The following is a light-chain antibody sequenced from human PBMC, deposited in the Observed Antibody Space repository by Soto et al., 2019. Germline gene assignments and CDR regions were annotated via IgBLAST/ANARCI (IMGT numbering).Light chain of an antibody. Sequence: EIVMTQSPATLSVSPGERATLSCRASQSVSSNLAWYQQKAGQPPRLLIHGASTRATGTPARFSGSGSGTEFTLTIYSLQSEDSAVYYSQQINSWRTYGQRTKVDIK. V-gene: IGKV3-15*01. CDR1: QSVSSN. CDR2: GAS. J-gene: IGKJ1*01. CDR3: QQINSWRT.